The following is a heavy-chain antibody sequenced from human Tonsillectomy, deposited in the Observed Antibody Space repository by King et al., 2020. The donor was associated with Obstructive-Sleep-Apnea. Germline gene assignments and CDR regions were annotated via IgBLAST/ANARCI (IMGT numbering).Heavy chain of an antibody. CDR1: GCTFSSYS. CDR2: ISRGGTTI. V-gene: IGHV3-48*03. J-gene: IGHJ4*02. CDR3: AREGGYYDSSGYAPIFDY. Sequence: QLVQSGGGLVQPGGSLRLSCAASGCTFSSYSLHWVRQAPGKGLEWLSYISRGGTTIYYADFVQGRFTISRDNAKNSLSLQINSLSAEDTAVYFCAREGGYYDSSGYAPIFDYWGQGTLVTVSS. D-gene: IGHD3-22*01.